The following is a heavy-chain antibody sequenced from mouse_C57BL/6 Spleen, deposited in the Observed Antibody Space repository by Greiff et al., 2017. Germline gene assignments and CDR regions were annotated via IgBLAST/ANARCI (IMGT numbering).Heavy chain of an antibody. J-gene: IGHJ2*01. V-gene: IGHV5-16*01. CDR2: INYDGSST. D-gene: IGHD5-1*01. Sequence: EVMLVESEGGLVQPGSSMKLSCTASGFTFSDYYMAWVRQVPEKGLEWVANINYDGSSTYYLDSLKSRFIISRDNAKNILYLQMSRLKSEDTATYYCARGGFLPSWYFDYWGQGTTLTVSS. CDR3: ARGGFLPSWYFDY. CDR1: GFTFSDYY.